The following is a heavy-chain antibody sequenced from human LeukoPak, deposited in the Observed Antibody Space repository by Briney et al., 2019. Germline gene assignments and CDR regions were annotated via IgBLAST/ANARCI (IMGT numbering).Heavy chain of an antibody. Sequence: GRSLRLSCAASGFPFSSYAMHWVRRAPGKGLEWVAVISYDGSNKYYADSVKGRFTISRDNSKNTLYLQMNSLRAEDTAVYYCARASIKNLWSGYEYYFDYWGQGTLVTVSS. D-gene: IGHD3-3*01. V-gene: IGHV3-30-3*01. CDR1: GFPFSSYA. J-gene: IGHJ4*02. CDR2: ISYDGSNK. CDR3: ARASIKNLWSGYEYYFDY.